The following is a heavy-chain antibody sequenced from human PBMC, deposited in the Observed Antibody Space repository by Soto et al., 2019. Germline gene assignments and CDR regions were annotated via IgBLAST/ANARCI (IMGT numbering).Heavy chain of an antibody. D-gene: IGHD3-10*01. CDR2: IGTAGDT. J-gene: IGHJ4*02. CDR1: GFTFSSYD. Sequence: GRSLRLSCAASGFTFSSYDMHWVRHATGKGLEWVAAIGTAGDTYYPGSVKGRCTISRENAKNSLYLQMNSLRAGDAAVYYWSRSKGGIYSPFDYWGQGTLVTVSS. CDR3: SRSKGGIYSPFDY. V-gene: IGHV3-13*01.